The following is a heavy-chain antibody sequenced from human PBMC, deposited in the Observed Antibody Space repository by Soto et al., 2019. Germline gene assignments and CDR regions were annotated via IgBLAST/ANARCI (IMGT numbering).Heavy chain of an antibody. CDR2: IYWDDDK. Sequence: QITLKESGPTLVKPTQTLTLTCTFSGFSLSTSGVGVGWIRQPPGKALEWLALIYWDDDKRYSPSLKNRLTITKDTSKNQVVLTMTNMDPVDTATYYCARDSSGYYGFDYWGQGTLVPVSS. D-gene: IGHD3-22*01. CDR3: ARDSSGYYGFDY. CDR1: GFSLSTSGVG. J-gene: IGHJ4*02. V-gene: IGHV2-5*02.